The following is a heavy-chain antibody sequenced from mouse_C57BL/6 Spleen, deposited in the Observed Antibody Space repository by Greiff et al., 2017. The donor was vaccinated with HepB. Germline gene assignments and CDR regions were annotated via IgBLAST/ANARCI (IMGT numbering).Heavy chain of an antibody. J-gene: IGHJ4*01. CDR1: GYTFTSYW. CDR2: IHPSDSDT. CDR3: AILGGFPYAMDY. D-gene: IGHD3-1*01. V-gene: IGHV1-74*01. Sequence: QVQLQQSGAELVKPGASVKVSCKASGYTFTSYWMHWVKQRPGQGLEWIGRIHPSDSDTNYNQKFKGKATLTVDKSSSTAYMQLSSLTSEDSAVYYCAILGGFPYAMDYWGQGTSVTVSS.